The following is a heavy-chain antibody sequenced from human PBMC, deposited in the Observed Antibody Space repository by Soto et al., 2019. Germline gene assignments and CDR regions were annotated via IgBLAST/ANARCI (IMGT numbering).Heavy chain of an antibody. D-gene: IGHD3-3*01. Sequence: EVQLLESGGGMVQPGGSLRLSCAASGFAFNSYAMSWVRQAPGKGLEWVSGISDSGGSTYYAESVKGRFTISRDNSKNTLYLQMNSLRAEDTAIYYCAKETRIMIFGALIPQAEYYYGMDVWGRGTTVTVSS. CDR2: ISDSGGST. V-gene: IGHV3-23*01. J-gene: IGHJ6*02. CDR1: GFAFNSYA. CDR3: AKETRIMIFGALIPQAEYYYGMDV.